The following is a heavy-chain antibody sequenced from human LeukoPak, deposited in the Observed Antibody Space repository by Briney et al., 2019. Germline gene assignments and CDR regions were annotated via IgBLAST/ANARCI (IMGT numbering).Heavy chain of an antibody. J-gene: IGHJ4*02. V-gene: IGHV3-21*04. D-gene: IGHD3-22*01. CDR2: ISSSSSYI. Sequence: PGGSLRLSCAASGFTFSSYSMNWVRQAPGKGLEWVSSISSSSSYIYYADSVKGRFTISRDNAKNSLYLRMNSLRAEDTALYYCAKGNVLNYYDSSGALDYWGQGTLVTVSS. CDR1: GFTFSSYS. CDR3: AKGNVLNYYDSSGALDY.